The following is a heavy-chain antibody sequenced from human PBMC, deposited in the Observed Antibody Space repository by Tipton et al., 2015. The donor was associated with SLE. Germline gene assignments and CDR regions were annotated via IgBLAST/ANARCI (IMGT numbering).Heavy chain of an antibody. CDR2: ISSSGSTI. CDR3: ASLSTSGGSGMDV. CDR1: GFMFNDYA. V-gene: IGHV3-48*03. J-gene: IGHJ6*02. D-gene: IGHD2-2*01. Sequence: SLRLSCAASGFMFNDYALNWVRQAPGKGLEWVSYISSSGSTIYYADSVKGRFTISRDNAKNSLYLQMNSLRAEDTAVYYCASLSTSGGSGMDVWGQGTTVTVSS.